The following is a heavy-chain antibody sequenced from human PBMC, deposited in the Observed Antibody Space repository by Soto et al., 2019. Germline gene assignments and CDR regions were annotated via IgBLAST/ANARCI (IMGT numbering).Heavy chain of an antibody. CDR2: IYYSGST. V-gene: IGHV4-39*01. J-gene: IGHJ6*02. CDR1: GGSISNSSFY. Sequence: PSETLSLTCTVSGGSISNSSFYWGWIRQPPGKGMYWVGSIYYSGSTYYNPSLKSRVTISVDTSKNQFFLKLSSVTAADTAVYYCARHWYSGSYYAYYYYGMDVWGQGTTVTVSS. D-gene: IGHD1-26*01. CDR3: ARHWYSGSYYAYYYYGMDV.